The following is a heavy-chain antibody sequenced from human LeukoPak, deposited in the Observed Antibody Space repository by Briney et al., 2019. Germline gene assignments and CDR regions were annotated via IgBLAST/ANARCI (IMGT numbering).Heavy chain of an antibody. CDR1: GGTFSSHA. CDR2: IIPIFGTA. D-gene: IGHD1-26*01. CDR3: ASSVGATRMDY. Sequence: ASVKVSCKAPGGTFSSHAISWVRQAPGQGLEWMGGIIPIFGTANYAQKFQGRVTITTDESTSTAYMELSSLRSEDTAVYYCASSVGATRMDYWGQGTLVTVSS. J-gene: IGHJ4*02. V-gene: IGHV1-69*05.